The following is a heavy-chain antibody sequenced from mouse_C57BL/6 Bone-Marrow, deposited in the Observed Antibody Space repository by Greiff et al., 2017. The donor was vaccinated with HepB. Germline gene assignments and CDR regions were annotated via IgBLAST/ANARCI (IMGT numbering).Heavy chain of an antibody. CDR2: IWRGGST. J-gene: IGHJ1*03. V-gene: IGHV2-5*01. Sequence: VQRVESGPGLVQPSQSLSITCTVSGFSLTSYGVHWVRQSPGKGLEWLGVIWRGGSTDYNAAFMSRLSITKDNSKSQVFFKMNSLQADDTAIYYCAKKTPLPYWYFDVWGTGTTVTVSS. CDR3: AKKTPLPYWYFDV. CDR1: GFSLTSYG.